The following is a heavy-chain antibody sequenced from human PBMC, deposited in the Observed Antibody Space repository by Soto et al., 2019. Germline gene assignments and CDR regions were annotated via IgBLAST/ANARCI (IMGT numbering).Heavy chain of an antibody. D-gene: IGHD6-13*01. J-gene: IGHJ4*02. CDR3: ARDSIGSSSWYV. V-gene: IGHV4-4*02. Sequence: SQTMSLTYAVSGGYIRSIDWRRRVRKPPGKGLEWIGEIYPTGSNNYNPSLKSRVTISVDKSKNQFSLKLSSVTAADTAVYYCARDSIGSSSWYVWGQGTLVTVSS. CDR1: GGYIRSIDW. CDR2: IYPTGSN.